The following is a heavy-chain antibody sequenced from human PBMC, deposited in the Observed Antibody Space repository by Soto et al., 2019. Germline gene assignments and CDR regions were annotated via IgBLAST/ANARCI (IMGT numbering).Heavy chain of an antibody. CDR1: GFTVSSNY. V-gene: IGHV3-66*01. CDR2: IYSGGST. Sequence: EVQLVESGGGLVQPGGSLRLSCAASGFTVSSNYMSWVRQAPGKGLEWVSVIYSGGSTYYADSVKGRFTISRDNSKITLYLQMNSLRAEDTAVYYCARVKEVNDAFDIWGQGTMVTVSS. J-gene: IGHJ3*02. D-gene: IGHD2-21*01. CDR3: ARVKEVNDAFDI.